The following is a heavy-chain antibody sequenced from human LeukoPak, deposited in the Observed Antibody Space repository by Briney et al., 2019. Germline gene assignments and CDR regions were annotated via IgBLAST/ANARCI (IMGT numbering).Heavy chain of an antibody. V-gene: IGHV3-48*03. Sequence: PGGSLRLSCAASGFTFSSYEMNWVRQAPGKGLEWVSYISSSGSTIYYADSVKGRFTISRDNSRNSLFLQMNSLTTEDTAFYYCAKDYSSSGPFDYWGQGTLVTVSS. CDR1: GFTFSSYE. J-gene: IGHJ4*02. D-gene: IGHD6-13*01. CDR2: ISSSGSTI. CDR3: AKDYSSSGPFDY.